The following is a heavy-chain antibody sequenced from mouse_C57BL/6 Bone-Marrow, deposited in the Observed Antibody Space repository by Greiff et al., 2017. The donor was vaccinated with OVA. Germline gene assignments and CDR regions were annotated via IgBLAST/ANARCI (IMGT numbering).Heavy chain of an antibody. D-gene: IGHD2-4*01. CDR3: TSDYDYDSPY. CDR2: IDPETGGT. CDR1: GYTFTDYE. J-gene: IGHJ3*01. V-gene: IGHV1-15*01. Sequence: QVQLQQSGAELVRPGASVTLSCKASGYTFTDYEMHWVKQTPVHGLEWIGAIDPETGGTASNQKFKGKAILTEDKSSSTPYMDLRSLTSEASAVYYSTSDYDYDSPYWGQGTLVTVSA.